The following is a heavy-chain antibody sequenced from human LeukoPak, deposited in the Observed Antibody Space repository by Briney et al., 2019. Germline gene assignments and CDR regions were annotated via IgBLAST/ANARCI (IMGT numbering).Heavy chain of an antibody. CDR3: AKDNRRHYTSGPNPDSLH. V-gene: IGHV3-9*01. J-gene: IGHJ4*02. D-gene: IGHD6-19*01. CDR2: ISWNSGTI. Sequence: GGSLRLSCAGSGFIFNNYAMHWVRQPPGKGLEWVSGISWNSGTIDYADSVRGRFTISRDDAKNSLYLQMDSLRVEDTAFYYCAKDNRRHYTSGPNPDSLHWGQGALVTASS. CDR1: GFIFNNYA.